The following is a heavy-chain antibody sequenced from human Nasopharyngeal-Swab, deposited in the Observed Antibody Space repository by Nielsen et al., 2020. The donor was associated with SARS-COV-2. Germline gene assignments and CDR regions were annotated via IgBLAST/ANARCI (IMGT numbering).Heavy chain of an antibody. J-gene: IGHJ4*02. D-gene: IGHD6-6*01. CDR2: ISDYNGNT. CDR1: GYTFTSYG. V-gene: IGHV1-18*01. Sequence: ASVKVSCKASGYTFTSYGISWVRQAPGQGLEWMGWISDYNGNTNYAQKLQGRVTMTTDTSTSTAYMELRSLRYDDTAVYYCARDRGAARPVLFDYWGQGTLVTVSS. CDR3: ARDRGAARPVLFDY.